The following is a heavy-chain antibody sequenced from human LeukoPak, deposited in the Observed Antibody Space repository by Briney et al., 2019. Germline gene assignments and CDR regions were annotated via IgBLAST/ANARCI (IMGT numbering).Heavy chain of an antibody. Sequence: GGSLRLSCAASGFTFSSYSMNWVRRAPGKGLEWGSYISGSSSTIYYAGSVKGRFTISRDNAKNSLYLQMNSLRDEDTAVYYCARDHSSDWYSLVVTSEYFRHWGQGTLVTVSS. CDR3: ARDHSSDWYSLVVTSEYFRH. D-gene: IGHD6-19*01. J-gene: IGHJ1*01. CDR1: GFTFSSYS. CDR2: ISGSSSTI. V-gene: IGHV3-48*02.